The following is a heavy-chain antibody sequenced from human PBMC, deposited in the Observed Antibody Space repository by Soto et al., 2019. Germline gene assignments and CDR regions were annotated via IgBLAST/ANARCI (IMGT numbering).Heavy chain of an antibody. Sequence: ASVKVSCKASGYIFSGHFIHWMRQAPGQGLEWMGCINPKNGDTNYAQKFQGRVTMTRDTSLNLVHMDLSGLKSDDTAVYYCATPTPLRGAMITNINFDFWGQGTPVTVSS. CDR1: GYIFSGHF. V-gene: IGHV1-2*02. J-gene: IGHJ4*02. CDR3: ATPTPLRGAMITNINFDF. CDR2: INPKNGDT. D-gene: IGHD3-10*01.